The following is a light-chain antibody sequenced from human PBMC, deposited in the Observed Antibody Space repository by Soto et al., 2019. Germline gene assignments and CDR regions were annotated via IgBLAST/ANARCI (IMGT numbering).Light chain of an antibody. CDR2: TAS. CDR3: QQYGSSPQLT. Sequence: EIVLTQSPGTLSLSPGEGATLSCRASQSVNSNYLAWYQHKPGQAPRLLIYTASHRPTGIPDRVSGSGSGTDFPLGISRLEPEDFAVYYCQQYGSSPQLTFGGGTRVEMK. CDR1: QSVNSNY. J-gene: IGKJ4*01. V-gene: IGKV3-20*01.